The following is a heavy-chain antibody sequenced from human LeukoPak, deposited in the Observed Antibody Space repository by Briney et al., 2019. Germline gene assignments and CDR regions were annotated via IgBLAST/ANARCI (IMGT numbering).Heavy chain of an antibody. Sequence: SETLSLTCTVSGGSISSYYWSWIRQPPGKGLEWIGSIYHSGSTYYNPSLKSRVTISVDTSKNQFSLKLSSVTAADTAVYYCARVLLGGYYYDSSGSDWGQGTLVTVSS. CDR3: ARVLLGGYYYDSSGSD. D-gene: IGHD3-22*01. V-gene: IGHV4-38-2*02. CDR2: IYHSGST. J-gene: IGHJ4*02. CDR1: GGSISSYY.